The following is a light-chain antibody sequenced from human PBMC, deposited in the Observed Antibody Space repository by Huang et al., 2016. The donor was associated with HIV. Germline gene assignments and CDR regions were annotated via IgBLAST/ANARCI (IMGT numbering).Light chain of an antibody. Sequence: DMQMTQPPSSLSASVADRVTITCRASQGIGNSLAWYQHNPEKAPRLMLYAISTLESGVPSRFSGSGSGTHYTLTINTLQPEDIASYYCQQYHSLPWTFGQGTKVEIK. CDR1: QGIGNS. J-gene: IGKJ1*01. CDR2: AIS. CDR3: QQYHSLPWT. V-gene: IGKV1-NL1*01.